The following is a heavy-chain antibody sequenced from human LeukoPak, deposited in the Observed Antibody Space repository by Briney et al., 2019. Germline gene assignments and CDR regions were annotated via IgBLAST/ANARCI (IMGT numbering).Heavy chain of an antibody. J-gene: IGHJ4*02. CDR2: IKHDGSEN. V-gene: IGHV3-7*01. CDR3: AREPDYGDYTLDY. D-gene: IGHD4-17*01. Sequence: GGSLRLSCAASGFTFSSYWMSWVRQAPGKGLELVANIKHDGSENYYVDSVKGRFTISRDNAKNSLYLQMNSLRAEDTAVYYCAREPDYGDYTLDYWGQGTLVTVSS. CDR1: GFTFSSYW.